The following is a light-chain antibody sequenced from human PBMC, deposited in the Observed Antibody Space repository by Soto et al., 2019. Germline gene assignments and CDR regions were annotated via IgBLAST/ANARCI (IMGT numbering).Light chain of an antibody. CDR2: DVS. Sequence: QSVLTQPRSVSGSPGQSVTISCTGTSSDVGGYNYFSWYQQHPGKAPKLMIYDVSKRPSGVPDRFSGSKSGNTASLTISGLQAEDEPDYYCCSYAGSYTLVFGGGTKLTVL. V-gene: IGLV2-11*01. J-gene: IGLJ2*01. CDR3: CSYAGSYTLV. CDR1: SSDVGGYNY.